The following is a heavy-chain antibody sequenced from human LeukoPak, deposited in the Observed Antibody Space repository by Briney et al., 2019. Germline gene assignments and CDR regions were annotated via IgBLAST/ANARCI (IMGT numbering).Heavy chain of an antibody. CDR1: GGSIGSHY. J-gene: IGHJ5*02. CDR3: AAIVRPYNWFDP. D-gene: IGHD1-26*01. CDR2: IYYSGST. V-gene: IGHV4-59*11. Sequence: PSETLSLTCTVSGGSIGSHYWSWIRQPPGKGLEWIGYIYYSGSTNYNPSLKSRVTISVDTSKNQFSLKLSSVTAADTAVYYCAAIVRPYNWFDPWGQGILVTVSS.